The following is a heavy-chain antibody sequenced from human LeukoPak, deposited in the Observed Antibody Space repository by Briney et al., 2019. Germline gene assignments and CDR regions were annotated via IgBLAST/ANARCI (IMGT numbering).Heavy chain of an antibody. D-gene: IGHD5-12*01. Sequence: SVKVSCKASGGTFSSYAISWVRQAPGQGLEWMGRIIPILGIANCTQKFQGRVTITADKSTSTAYMELSSLRSEDTAVYYCARAEGIVATIPLDYWGQGTLVTVSS. CDR1: GGTFSSYA. J-gene: IGHJ4*02. CDR3: ARAEGIVATIPLDY. CDR2: IIPILGIA. V-gene: IGHV1-69*04.